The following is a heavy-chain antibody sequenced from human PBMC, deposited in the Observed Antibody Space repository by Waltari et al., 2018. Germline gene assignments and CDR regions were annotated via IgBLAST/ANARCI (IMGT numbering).Heavy chain of an antibody. Sequence: QVQLQESGPGLVKPSETLSLTCTVSGGSISSHYWSWIRQPPGKGLEWIGYIYYSGSTNYDPSLKSRVTISVDTSKNQFSLKLSSVTAADTAVYYCARDGNSGYCTGGVCSPPYYFDYWGQGTLVTVSS. J-gene: IGHJ4*02. D-gene: IGHD2-8*02. CDR1: GGSISSHY. CDR3: ARDGNSGYCTGGVCSPPYYFDY. CDR2: IYYSGST. V-gene: IGHV4-59*11.